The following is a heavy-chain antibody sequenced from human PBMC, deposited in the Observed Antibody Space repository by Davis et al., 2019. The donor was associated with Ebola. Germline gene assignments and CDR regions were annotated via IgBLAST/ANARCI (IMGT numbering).Heavy chain of an antibody. CDR3: ARGAITIFGVVIPLDNWFDP. Sequence: ASVKVSCKVSGYSLSELSIHWVRQAPGQGLEWMGWINPNSGGTNYAQKFQGRVTMTRDTSISTAYMELSRLRSDDTAVYYCARGAITIFGVVIPLDNWFDPWGQGTLVTVSS. D-gene: IGHD3-3*01. J-gene: IGHJ5*02. CDR2: INPNSGGT. CDR1: GYSLSELS. V-gene: IGHV1-2*02.